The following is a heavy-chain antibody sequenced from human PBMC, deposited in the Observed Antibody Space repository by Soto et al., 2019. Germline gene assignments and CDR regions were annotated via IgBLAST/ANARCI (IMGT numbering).Heavy chain of an antibody. V-gene: IGHV5-51*01. J-gene: IGHJ4*02. Sequence: PGESLKISCKGSGYSFTSYWIGWVRQMPGKGLEWMGIIYPGDSDTRYSPSFQGQVTISADKSISTAYLQWSSLKASDTAMYYCARLLPYQLLLYAKPYYFDYWGQGTLVTVSS. CDR1: GYSFTSYW. D-gene: IGHD2-2*01. CDR3: ARLLPYQLLLYAKPYYFDY. CDR2: IYPGDSDT.